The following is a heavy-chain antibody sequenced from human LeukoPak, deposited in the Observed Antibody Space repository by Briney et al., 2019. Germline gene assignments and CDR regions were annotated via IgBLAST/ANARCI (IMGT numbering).Heavy chain of an antibody. CDR2: ISYDGSNK. D-gene: IGHD1-20*01. V-gene: IGHV3-30*01. Sequence: PGGSLRLSCAASRFTFSSYAMHWVRQAPGRGLEWVAVISYDGSNKYYADSVKGRFTISRDNSKNTLYLQMNSLRAEDTAVYYCARDGYNWNLLYYFDYWGQGTLVTVSS. CDR1: RFTFSSYA. CDR3: ARDGYNWNLLYYFDY. J-gene: IGHJ4*02.